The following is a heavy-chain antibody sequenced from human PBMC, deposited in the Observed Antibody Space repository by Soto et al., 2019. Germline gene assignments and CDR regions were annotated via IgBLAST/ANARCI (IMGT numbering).Heavy chain of an antibody. V-gene: IGHV4-38-2*01. Sequence: SETLSLTCAVSGYSISSGYYWGWIRQPPGKGLEWIGSIYHSGSTSYNPSLKSRVTISVDTSKNQSSLKLTSVTAADTAVYYCARTRISAVGHYFDYWGQGTLVTVSS. CDR1: GYSISSGYY. D-gene: IGHD6-13*01. CDR3: ARTRISAVGHYFDY. CDR2: IYHSGST. J-gene: IGHJ4*02.